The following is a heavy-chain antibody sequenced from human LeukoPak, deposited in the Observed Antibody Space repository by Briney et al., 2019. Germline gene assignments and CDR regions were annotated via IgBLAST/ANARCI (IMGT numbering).Heavy chain of an antibody. V-gene: IGHV1-3*01. Sequence: GASVKVSCKASGYTFTSYAMHWVRQAPGQRLEWMGWINAGNGNTKYSQKLQGRVTMTTDTSTSTAYMELRSLRSDDTAVYYCARDGRNYDSSGLHDYWGQGTLVTVSS. CDR2: INAGNGNT. CDR1: GYTFTSYA. J-gene: IGHJ4*02. D-gene: IGHD3-22*01. CDR3: ARDGRNYDSSGLHDY.